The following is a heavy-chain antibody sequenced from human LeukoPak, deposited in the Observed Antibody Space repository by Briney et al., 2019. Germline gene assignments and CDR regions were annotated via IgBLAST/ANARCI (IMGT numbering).Heavy chain of an antibody. Sequence: GGSLRLSCAASGFTFDDYGMSWVRQAPGKGLEWVSGINWNGGSTGYADSVKRRFTISRDNAKNSLYLQMNSLRTEDTALYYCARGHLYYDILTGFSDWGQGTLVTVSS. D-gene: IGHD3-9*01. J-gene: IGHJ4*02. CDR2: INWNGGST. CDR3: ARGHLYYDILTGFSD. V-gene: IGHV3-20*04. CDR1: GFTFDDYG.